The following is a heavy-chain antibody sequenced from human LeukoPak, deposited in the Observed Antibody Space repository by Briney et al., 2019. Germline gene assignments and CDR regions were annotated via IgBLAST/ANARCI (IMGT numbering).Heavy chain of an antibody. CDR1: GGSISSYY. CDR3: ARGFPHIVVVVAALRRFDP. Sequence: SSGTLSLTCTVSGGSISSYYWSWIRQPPGKGLEWIGYIHTSGSTNYNPSLKSRVTTSVDTSKNQFSLKLSSVTAADTAVYYCARGFPHIVVVVAALRRFDPWGQGTLVTVSS. V-gene: IGHV4-4*09. CDR2: IHTSGST. J-gene: IGHJ5*02. D-gene: IGHD2-15*01.